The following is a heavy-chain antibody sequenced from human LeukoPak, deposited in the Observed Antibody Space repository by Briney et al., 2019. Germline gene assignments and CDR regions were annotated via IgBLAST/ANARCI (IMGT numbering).Heavy chain of an antibody. V-gene: IGHV1-8*01. CDR3: ARRDCTTGARRFDD. CDR1: GHTFTNDE. J-gene: IGHJ4*02. Sequence: GASVKVSCKASGHTFTNDEIHWVRQATGQGLEWMGWMNPSSGNTGYAQKFQGRLTMTRNTSISTAYMDLSSLRSDDTAVYYCARRDCTTGARRFDDWGQGTRVSVSP. D-gene: IGHD2-8*01. CDR2: MNPSSGNT.